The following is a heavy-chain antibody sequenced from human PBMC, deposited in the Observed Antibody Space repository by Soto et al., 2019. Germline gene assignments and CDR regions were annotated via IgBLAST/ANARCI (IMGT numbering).Heavy chain of an antibody. CDR1: GDSVSSNSAA. Sequence: PSQTLSLTCAISGDSVSSNSAAWNWIRQSPSRGLEWLGRTYYRSKWYNDYAVSVKSRITINPDTSKNQFSLQLNSVTPEDTALYYCASGYRSGWPRTRYYGRHVSRPVTPLTAS. J-gene: IGHJ6*02. CDR2: TYYRSKWYN. D-gene: IGHD6-19*01. CDR3: ASGYRSGWPRTRYYGRHV. V-gene: IGHV6-1*01.